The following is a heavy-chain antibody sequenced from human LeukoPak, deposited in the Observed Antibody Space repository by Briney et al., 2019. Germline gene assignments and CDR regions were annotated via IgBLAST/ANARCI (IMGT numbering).Heavy chain of an antibody. J-gene: IGHJ4*02. D-gene: IGHD1-26*01. CDR2: IKSKTDGGTT. CDR3: TTDLLHRYSGSYPDY. CDR1: GFTFSNAW. Sequence: GGSLRLSCAASGFTFSNAWMSWVRQAPGKGLEWVGRIKSKTDGGTTDYAAPVKGRFTISRDDSKNTLYLQMNSLKNEDTAVYYCTTDLLHRYSGSYPDYWGQGTLVTVSS. V-gene: IGHV3-15*01.